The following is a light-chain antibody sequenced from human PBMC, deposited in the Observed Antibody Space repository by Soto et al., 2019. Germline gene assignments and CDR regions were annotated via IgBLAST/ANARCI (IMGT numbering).Light chain of an antibody. J-gene: IGKJ4*01. V-gene: IGKV3-20*01. Sequence: EIIMSQPPGTLSLSPGERATLSCRASQSVSSSYLAWYQQKPGQAPRLLIYGASTRVTGIPDRFSGSGSGTDFTLTISRLEPEDFAVYHCQQYGDSITFGGGTKVDIK. CDR1: QSVSSSY. CDR2: GAS. CDR3: QQYGDSIT.